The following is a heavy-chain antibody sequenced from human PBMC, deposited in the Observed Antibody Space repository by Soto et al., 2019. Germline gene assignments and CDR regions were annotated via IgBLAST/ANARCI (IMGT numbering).Heavy chain of an antibody. CDR1: GFTFSSYS. D-gene: IGHD4-4*01. J-gene: IGHJ5*02. CDR3: ARVPSNRSWWWFDP. V-gene: IGHV3-21*01. Sequence: KPGGSLRLSCAASGFTFSSYSMNWVRQSPGKGLEWVSSISSSSSYIYYADSVKGRFTISRDNAKNSLYLQMNSLRAEDTAVYYCARVPSNRSWWWFDPWGQGTLVTVSS. CDR2: ISSSSSYI.